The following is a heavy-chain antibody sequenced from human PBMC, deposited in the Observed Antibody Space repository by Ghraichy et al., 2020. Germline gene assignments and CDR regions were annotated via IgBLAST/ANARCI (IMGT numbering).Heavy chain of an antibody. D-gene: IGHD6-13*01. Sequence: SETLSLTCAVYGGSFSGYYWSWIRQPPGKGLEWIGEINHSGSTNYNPSLKSRVTISVDTSKNKFSLKLSSVTAADTAVYYCARGDSDSSSWYLRGSSLDYWGQGTLVTVSS. CDR1: GGSFSGYY. CDR3: ARGDSDSSSWYLRGSSLDY. V-gene: IGHV4-34*01. J-gene: IGHJ4*02. CDR2: INHSGST.